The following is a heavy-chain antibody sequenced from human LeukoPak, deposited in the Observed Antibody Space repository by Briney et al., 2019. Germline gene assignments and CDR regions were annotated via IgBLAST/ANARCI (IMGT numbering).Heavy chain of an antibody. V-gene: IGHV3-48*03. CDR1: GFTFSSYE. CDR3: ARGRMMATLFDY. J-gene: IGHJ4*02. CDR2: ISSSGGTI. D-gene: IGHD5-24*01. Sequence: PGGSLRLSCAASGFTFSSYEMNWVRQAPGKGLEWVSYISSSGGTIYYADSVKGRFTISRDNAKNSLYLQMNSLRAEDTAVYYCARGRMMATLFDYWGQGTLVTVSS.